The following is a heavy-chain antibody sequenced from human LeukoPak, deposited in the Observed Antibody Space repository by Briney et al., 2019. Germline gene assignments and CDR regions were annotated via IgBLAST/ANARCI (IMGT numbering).Heavy chain of an antibody. V-gene: IGHV4-59*01. CDR1: GGSISSYY. J-gene: IGHJ3*02. D-gene: IGHD3-10*01. Sequence: PSETLSLTCTVSGGSISSYYWSWIRQPPGKGLEWIGYIYYSGSTNYNPSLKSRVTISVDTSKNQFSLKLSSVTAADTAVYYCARLGITMVRGVTNDAFDIWGQGTTVTVSS. CDR2: IYYSGST. CDR3: ARLGITMVRGVTNDAFDI.